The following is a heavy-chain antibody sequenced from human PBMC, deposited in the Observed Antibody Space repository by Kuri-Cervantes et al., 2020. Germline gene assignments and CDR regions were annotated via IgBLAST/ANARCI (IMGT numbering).Heavy chain of an antibody. D-gene: IGHD4-11*01. Sequence: ASVKVSCKASGGTFSSYTISWVRQAPGQGLEWMGWISAYNGNTYYAHKAQGRVTMTTDTSTDTAYMELRSLRSDDTAAYYCARDTLAFNDYITHLGDVWGQGTSVTVSS. CDR2: ISAYNGNT. J-gene: IGHJ6*02. CDR1: GGTFSSYT. CDR3: ARDTLAFNDYITHLGDV. V-gene: IGHV1-18*01.